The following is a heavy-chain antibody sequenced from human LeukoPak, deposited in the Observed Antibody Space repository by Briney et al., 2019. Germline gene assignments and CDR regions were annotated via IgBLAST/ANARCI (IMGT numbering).Heavy chain of an antibody. CDR2: INPSDDST. J-gene: IGHJ4*02. CDR1: GYTFNSSY. Sequence: GASVKVSCKASGYTFNSSYMHWVRQAPGQGLEWMGIINPSDDSTRYAQKFQGRVTMTKGTSTNTVYMHLSSLSSDDTAVYYCARAYYESSAYRHAVYFDYWGQGTLVTVSS. V-gene: IGHV1-46*02. CDR3: ARAYYESSAYRHAVYFDY. D-gene: IGHD3-22*01.